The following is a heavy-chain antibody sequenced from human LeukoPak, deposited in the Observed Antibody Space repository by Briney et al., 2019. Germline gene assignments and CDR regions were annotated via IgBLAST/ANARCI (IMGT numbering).Heavy chain of an antibody. Sequence: GASVTVSCKVSGYSLTDLSLQWVRPAPGKGLEWMGGFDPEDGEPIDAQKFQGRLSMTEDTSKDTGYMELRTLRSEDTALYYCAKSHGDYGLLDYWGQGTLVTVSS. D-gene: IGHD4-17*01. CDR3: AKSHGDYGLLDY. CDR1: GYSLTDLS. J-gene: IGHJ4*02. V-gene: IGHV1-24*01. CDR2: FDPEDGEP.